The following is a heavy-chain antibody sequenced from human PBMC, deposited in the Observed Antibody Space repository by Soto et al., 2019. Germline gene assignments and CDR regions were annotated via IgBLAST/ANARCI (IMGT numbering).Heavy chain of an antibody. D-gene: IGHD3-10*01. CDR2: IKTDASEK. J-gene: IGHJ4*01. Sequence: GSLRLSCAASGFTLRSYWMSWVRQAPGKGLEWLATIKTDASEKKYVDSVKGRFTVSRDNAKNSLYLQMDSLRAEDTAVYYCARESGYGSGGSVNHYLDCWGRGTLVTVSS. CDR1: GFTLRSYW. CDR3: ARESGYGSGGSVNHYLDC. V-gene: IGHV3-7*01.